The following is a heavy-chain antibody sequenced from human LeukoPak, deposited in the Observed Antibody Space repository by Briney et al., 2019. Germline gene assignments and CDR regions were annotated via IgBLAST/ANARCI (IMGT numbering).Heavy chain of an antibody. V-gene: IGHV4-59*11. CDR1: SGSISFHY. Sequence: SETLSLTCSVSSGSISFHYWSWIRQPPGKGLEWLGFIYYSGTTRYNPSLRGRVTMSADTSKNHFSLELTSVTAADTAVYYCARLLNNDRSGDPDTFDIWGQGTEVTVSS. CDR3: ARLLNNDRSGDPDTFDI. J-gene: IGHJ3*02. CDR2: IYYSGTT. D-gene: IGHD3-22*01.